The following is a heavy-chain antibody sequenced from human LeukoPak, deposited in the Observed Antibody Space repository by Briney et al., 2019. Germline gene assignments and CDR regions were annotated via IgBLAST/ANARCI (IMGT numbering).Heavy chain of an antibody. CDR1: GGSISSGSYY. CDR3: ARDITTTDAEYFQH. CDR2: IYTTGST. J-gene: IGHJ1*01. V-gene: IGHV4-61*02. D-gene: IGHD1-20*01. Sequence: PSQTLSLTCTVSGGSISSGSYYWSWIRQPAGKGLEWIGRIYTTGSTNYNPSLKSRVTISVDTSKNQFSLKLSSVTAADTAVYYCARDITTTDAEYFQHWGQGTLVTVSS.